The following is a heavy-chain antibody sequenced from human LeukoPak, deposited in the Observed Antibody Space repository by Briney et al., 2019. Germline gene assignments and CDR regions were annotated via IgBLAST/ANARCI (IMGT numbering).Heavy chain of an antibody. CDR1: GGSFSNYY. V-gene: IGHV4-59*12. Sequence: SETLSLTCTVSGGSFSNYYCNWIRQPPGKGLEWIGYISYSGSTNYNPSLKSRVTISVDTSKHQFSLKLSSVTAADTAVYYCARVRQYAFDIWGQGTMVTVSS. CDR2: ISYSGST. D-gene: IGHD6-25*01. CDR3: ARVRQYAFDI. J-gene: IGHJ3*02.